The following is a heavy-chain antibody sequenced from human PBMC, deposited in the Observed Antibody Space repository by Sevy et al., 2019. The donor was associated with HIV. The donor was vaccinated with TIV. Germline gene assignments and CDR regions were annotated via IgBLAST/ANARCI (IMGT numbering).Heavy chain of an antibody. CDR2: ISWDGGST. V-gene: IGHV3-43*01. J-gene: IGHJ4*02. CDR3: ARHLRGISCGDDCYTFDY. Sequence: GGSLRLSCAASGFTFDDYTMHLVRQVPGKGLDWVSLISWDGGSTYYADSVKGRFTISRDNSKNSLYLQMNSLRTEDTALYYCARHLRGISCGDDCYTFDYWGQGTLVTVSS. D-gene: IGHD2-21*02. CDR1: GFTFDDYT.